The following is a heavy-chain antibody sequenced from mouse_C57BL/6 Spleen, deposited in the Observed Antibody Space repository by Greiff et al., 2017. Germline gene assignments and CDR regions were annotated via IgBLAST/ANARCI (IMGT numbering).Heavy chain of an antibody. J-gene: IGHJ2*01. CDR2: INPSNGGT. CDR3: ARGGSSGYFDY. V-gene: IGHV1-53*01. CDR1: GYTFTSYW. Sequence: QVQLQQPGTELVKPGASVKPSCKASGYTFTSYWMHWVKQRPGQGLEWIGNINPSNGGTNYNEKFKSKATLTVDKSSSPAYMQLSSLTSEDSAVYYSARGGSSGYFDYWGQGTTLTVSS.